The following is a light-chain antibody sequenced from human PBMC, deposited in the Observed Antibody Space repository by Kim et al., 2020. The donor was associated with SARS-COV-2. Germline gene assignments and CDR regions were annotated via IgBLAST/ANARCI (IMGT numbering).Light chain of an antibody. V-gene: IGLV2-14*03. CDR2: DVT. CDR3: SSYTISSLFYV. J-gene: IGLJ1*01. CDR1: KTDIGRYNY. Sequence: QSITISCTGTKTDIGRYNYVSWYQQYPGKAPKLIIFDVTKRPSGVSSRFSGSKSGNTASLTISGLQAEDEAEYFCSSYTISSLFYVFGSGTKVTVL.